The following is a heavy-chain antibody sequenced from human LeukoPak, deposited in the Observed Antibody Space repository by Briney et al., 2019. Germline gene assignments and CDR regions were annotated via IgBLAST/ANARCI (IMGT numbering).Heavy chain of an antibody. V-gene: IGHV3-48*01. Sequence: GESLRLSCVASGFSFSLYSMKWVRQAPGKGLEWVSYISDTSAMYYADSVRGRFTISRDNAKNSLFLQMNSLRVEDTGVYYCARGVPYDSWSGPHYSDYWGQGTLVTVSS. CDR1: GFSFSLYS. CDR3: ARGVPYDSWSGPHYSDY. J-gene: IGHJ4*02. CDR2: ISDTSAM. D-gene: IGHD3-3*01.